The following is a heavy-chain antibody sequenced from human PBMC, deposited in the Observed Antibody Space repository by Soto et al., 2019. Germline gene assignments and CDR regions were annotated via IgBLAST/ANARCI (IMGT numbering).Heavy chain of an antibody. V-gene: IGHV3-21*01. D-gene: IGHD5-18*01. CDR1: GFTVSSYS. CDR3: ASSADTAMVIVYFFYGLGD. CDR2: ISSSSSYI. Sequence: PGGSLRLSCAASGFTVSSYSMNWVRQAPGKGLEWVSSISSSSSYIYYADSVKGRFTISGNYDKNLLYLQMNCLTAEDTAEYYCASSADTAMVIVYFFYGLGDWGHGTTFTVSS. J-gene: IGHJ6*02.